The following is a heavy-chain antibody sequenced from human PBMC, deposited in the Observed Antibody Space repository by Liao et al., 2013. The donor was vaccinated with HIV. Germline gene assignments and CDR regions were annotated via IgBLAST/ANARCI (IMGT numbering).Heavy chain of an antibody. J-gene: IGHJ4*02. CDR3: ARGRVWFGDLGKYFFDY. Sequence: QVQLQESGPGLVKPSETLSLTCTVSGGSISGQFWSWIRQPAGKGLEWIGRIYTGGSTNYNPSLESRVTMSSDTSKNQFSLKLSSVTAADTAVYYCARGRVWFGDLGKYFFDYWGQGTLVTVSS. D-gene: IGHD3-10*01. CDR2: IYTGGST. CDR1: GGSISGQF. V-gene: IGHV4-4*07.